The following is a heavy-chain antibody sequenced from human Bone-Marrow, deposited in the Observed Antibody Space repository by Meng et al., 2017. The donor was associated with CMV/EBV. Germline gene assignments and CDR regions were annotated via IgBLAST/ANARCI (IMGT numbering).Heavy chain of an antibody. J-gene: IGHJ6*02. D-gene: IGHD4-11*01. CDR2: MSRSGSTI. V-gene: IGHV3-48*03. Sequence: GESLKIYWRASGLSFANYEMNWVRQAPGKGLEWVSYMSRSGSTIYYTDSVNHRFTIYRGNPKNSLYLQMNSLRAEGTAVYYFARDYSRGYSNYVGCLDFWGQGTTVTVSS. CDR1: GLSFANYE. CDR3: ARDYSRGYSNYVGCLDF.